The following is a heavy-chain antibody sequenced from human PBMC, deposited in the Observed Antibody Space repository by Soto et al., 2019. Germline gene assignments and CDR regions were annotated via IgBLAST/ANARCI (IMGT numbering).Heavy chain of an antibody. J-gene: IGHJ6*03. Sequence: QVQVVQSGAEVKKPGASVKVSCKASGYSFTSYAMQWVRQAPGQRLEWMGWINAGNGDTKYSQRFQDRVTITGDTSASTAYMELSSLRPEDTAVYYCALGGIHAYYYMDVWGTGTTVTVSS. V-gene: IGHV1-3*01. CDR2: INAGNGDT. CDR1: GYSFTSYA. D-gene: IGHD6-25*01. CDR3: ALGGIHAYYYMDV.